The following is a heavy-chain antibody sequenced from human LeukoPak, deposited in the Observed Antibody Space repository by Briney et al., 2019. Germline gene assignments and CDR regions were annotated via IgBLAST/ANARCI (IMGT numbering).Heavy chain of an antibody. CDR1: GFTFSSYS. V-gene: IGHV3-21*01. CDR3: ARDSGGRGSYPC. CDR2: ISSSSSYI. D-gene: IGHD1-26*01. J-gene: IGHJ4*02. Sequence: GGSLRLSCAASGFTFSSYSMNWVRQAPGKGLEWVSSISSSSSYIYYADSVKGRFTISRDNAKNSLYLQMNSLRAEDTAVYYCARDSGGRGSYPCWGQGTLVTVPS.